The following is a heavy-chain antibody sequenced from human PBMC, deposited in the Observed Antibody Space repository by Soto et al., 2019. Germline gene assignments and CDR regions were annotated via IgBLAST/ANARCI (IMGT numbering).Heavy chain of an antibody. D-gene: IGHD3-3*01. CDR3: ARDSYDSWREGMDV. CDR1: GFIFDDFT. Sequence: EVQLVESGGTVIQVGGSLRLSCAASGFIFDDFTMHWVRLVPGKGLQWVSVISSTSSYRYYVDSVKGRFTISRDNAKKSLYLQMNSLRVEDTAVYYCARDSYDSWREGMDVWGQGTTVTVSS. CDR2: ISSTSSYR. J-gene: IGHJ6*02. V-gene: IGHV3-21*02.